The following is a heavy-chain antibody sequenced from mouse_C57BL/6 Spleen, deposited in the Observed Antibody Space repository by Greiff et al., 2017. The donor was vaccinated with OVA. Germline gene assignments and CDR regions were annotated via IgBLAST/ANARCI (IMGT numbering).Heavy chain of an antibody. D-gene: IGHD2-5*01. Sequence: QVQLQQPGAELVKPGASVKLSCKASGYTFTSYWMHWVKQRPGQGLEWIGMIHPNSGSTNYNEKFKSKATLTVDKSSSTAYMQLSSLTSEDSAVYYCAIYYSNSAMDYWGQGTSVTVSA. J-gene: IGHJ4*01. V-gene: IGHV1-64*01. CDR1: GYTFTSYW. CDR3: AIYYSNSAMDY. CDR2: IHPNSGST.